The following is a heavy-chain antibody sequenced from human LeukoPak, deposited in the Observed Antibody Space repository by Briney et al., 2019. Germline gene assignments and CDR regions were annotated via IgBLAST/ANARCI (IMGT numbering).Heavy chain of an antibody. Sequence: GGSLRLSCAASGFTFSSYWMHWVRQAPGKGLVWVSCIKSDGTITNYADSVKGRFTISRDNAKNTLYLQMNSLRADDTAVYYCATFYGSTSWGQGALVTVSS. D-gene: IGHD6-13*01. CDR1: GFTFSSYW. CDR2: IKSDGTIT. V-gene: IGHV3-74*01. CDR3: ATFYGSTS. J-gene: IGHJ5*02.